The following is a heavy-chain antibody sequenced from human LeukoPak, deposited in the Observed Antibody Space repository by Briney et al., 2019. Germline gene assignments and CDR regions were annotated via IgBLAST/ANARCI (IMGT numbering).Heavy chain of an antibody. Sequence: PSETLSLTCAVYGGSFSTYYWSWIRQPPGKGLEWIGEINHSGSTNNNPSLKSRVTISVDMSKNQISLKLTSVTAADTAVYYCARVRDYYDSRGYYFEYFDHWGQGTLVTVSS. V-gene: IGHV4-34*01. CDR1: GGSFSTYY. D-gene: IGHD3-22*01. J-gene: IGHJ1*01. CDR2: INHSGST. CDR3: ARVRDYYDSRGYYFEYFDH.